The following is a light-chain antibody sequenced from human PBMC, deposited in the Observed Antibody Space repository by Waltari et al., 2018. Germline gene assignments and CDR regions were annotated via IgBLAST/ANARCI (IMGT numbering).Light chain of an antibody. CDR2: KGN. J-gene: IGLJ3*02. CDR3: SLYMGSGIWV. CDR1: SGSLSTTSY. V-gene: IGLV8-61*01. Sequence: QTVVTQEPSLSVSPGGTVTLTCTLSSGSLSTTSYATWYQQTPGQAPRTLVYKGNSRSSGVPDRFSGSILGNKAALTITGAQADDECDYYCSLYMGSGIWVFDGGTKLTVL.